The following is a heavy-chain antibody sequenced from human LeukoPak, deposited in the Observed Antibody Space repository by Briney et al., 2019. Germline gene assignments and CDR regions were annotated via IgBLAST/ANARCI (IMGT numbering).Heavy chain of an antibody. Sequence: GGSLRLSCAASGFTFSSYAMSWVRQAPGKGLEWVSAISGSGGSTYYADSVKGRFSISRDNSKNTLYLKLNSLRAEDTAIYYCARSSSGTFDYWGQGTLVTVSS. CDR2: ISGSGGST. CDR1: GFTFSSYA. CDR3: ARSSSGTFDY. D-gene: IGHD6-19*01. V-gene: IGHV3-23*01. J-gene: IGHJ4*02.